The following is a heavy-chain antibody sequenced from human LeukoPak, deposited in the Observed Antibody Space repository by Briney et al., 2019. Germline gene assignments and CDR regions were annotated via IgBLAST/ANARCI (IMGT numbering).Heavy chain of an antibody. CDR1: GYTFTSYD. CDR2: MNPNSGNT. V-gene: IGHV1-8*03. CDR3: ARGIVVVPAAPRRDYYMDV. D-gene: IGHD2-2*01. J-gene: IGHJ6*03. Sequence: GASVQVSCKASGYTFTSYDINWVRQATGQGLEWMGWMNPNSGNTGYAQKFQGRVTITRNTSISTAYMELSSLRSEDTAVYYCARGIVVVPAAPRRDYYMDVWGEGTTVTVSS.